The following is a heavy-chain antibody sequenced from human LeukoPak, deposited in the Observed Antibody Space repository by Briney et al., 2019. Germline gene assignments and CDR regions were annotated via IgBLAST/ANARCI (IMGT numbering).Heavy chain of an antibody. V-gene: IGHV4-59*08. CDR3: VRRVRYFGLNDY. J-gene: IGHJ4*02. D-gene: IGHD3-9*01. Sequence: PSETLSLTCTVSGASMSDYYWSWIRQPPGKGLEWIGYIYYTGSTNYNPSLKSRVTMSVDTSKNQISLKLSSVTAADSAVYYCVRRVRYFGLNDYWGQGTLVTVSS. CDR1: GASMSDYY. CDR2: IYYTGST.